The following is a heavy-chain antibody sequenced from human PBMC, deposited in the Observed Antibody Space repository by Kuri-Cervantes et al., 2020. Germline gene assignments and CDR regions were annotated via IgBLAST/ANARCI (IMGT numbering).Heavy chain of an antibody. V-gene: IGHV4-59*01. CDR3: ARGAGDSRGTDFDY. CDR2: TYYTGST. Sequence: SETLSLTCIVSGGSISSYYWTWIRQPPGQGLEWIGYTYYTGSTTYNPSLKSRVTISVDTSNNQFSLNLDSVTAADTAVYYCARGAGDSRGTDFDYWGQGTLVTVSS. CDR1: GGSISSYY. D-gene: IGHD3-22*01. J-gene: IGHJ4*02.